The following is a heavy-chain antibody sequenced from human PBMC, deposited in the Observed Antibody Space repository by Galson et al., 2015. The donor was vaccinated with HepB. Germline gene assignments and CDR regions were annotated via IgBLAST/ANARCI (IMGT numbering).Heavy chain of an antibody. D-gene: IGHD4-23*01. V-gene: IGHV3-23*01. Sequence: SLRLSCAASGFSFDNYAMSWVRQAPGKGPEWVSSVHGGGENTYYADSVRGRFTISRDNAKNSLYLQMNSLRAEDTAVYYCARGIRLGGGNFFIDYWGHGNSVTVSS. CDR3: ARGIRLGGGNFFIDY. CDR1: GFSFDNYA. J-gene: IGHJ4*01. CDR2: VHGGGENT.